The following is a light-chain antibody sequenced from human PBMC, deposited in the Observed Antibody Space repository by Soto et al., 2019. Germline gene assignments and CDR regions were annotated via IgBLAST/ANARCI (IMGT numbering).Light chain of an antibody. J-gene: IGKJ5*01. Sequence: IVMTQSPDSLAVSLGERATINCKSSQSVFYSSNNKNYLAWYHQKPGQPPKLLIYWAATRESGVPDRFSGRGSGTDFTLPISNLQAEDVAIYYCQQFYTTPITFGQGTRLEIK. CDR2: WAA. CDR3: QQFYTTPIT. V-gene: IGKV4-1*01. CDR1: QSVFYSSNNKNY.